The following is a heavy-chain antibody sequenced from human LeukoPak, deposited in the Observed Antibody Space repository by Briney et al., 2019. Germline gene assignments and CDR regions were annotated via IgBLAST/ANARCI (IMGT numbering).Heavy chain of an antibody. CDR3: ARDPSGYSANFDY. CDR2: ISYDGSNK. J-gene: IGHJ4*02. V-gene: IGHV3-30-3*01. CDR1: GFTFSSYA. D-gene: IGHD3-9*01. Sequence: GGSLRLSCAASGFTFSSYAMHWVRQAPGKGLEWVAVISYDGSNKYYADSVKGRFTISRDNSKNTLYLQMNSLRAEDTAVYYCARDPSGYSANFDYWGQGTLITVSS.